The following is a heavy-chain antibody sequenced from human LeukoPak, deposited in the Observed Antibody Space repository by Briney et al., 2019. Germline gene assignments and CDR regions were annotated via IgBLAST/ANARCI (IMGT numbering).Heavy chain of an antibody. J-gene: IGHJ4*02. CDR3: ARDHQGPLVDY. V-gene: IGHV3-7*01. Sequence: PGGSLRLSCAASGFTFSSYEMNWVRQAPGKGLEWVANIKQDGSEKYYVDSVKGRFTISRDNAKNSLYLQMNSLRAEDTAVYYCARDHQGPLVDYWGQGTLVTVSS. CDR2: IKQDGSEK. CDR1: GFTFSSYE.